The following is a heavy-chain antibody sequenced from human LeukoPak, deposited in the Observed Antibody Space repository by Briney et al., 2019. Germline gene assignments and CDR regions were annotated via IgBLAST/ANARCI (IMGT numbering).Heavy chain of an antibody. CDR3: ARVIFSVYDPTTLYYFDH. D-gene: IGHD5/OR15-5a*01. Sequence: PSETLSLTCAVNGESFSGYFWSWIRRPPGKGLEWIGEIDHSGSTNYNPSLKSRVIISIDTSENQFSLRLTSVTAADTAVYYCARVIFSVYDPTTLYYFDHWGQGALVTVSS. CDR2: IDHSGST. CDR1: GESFSGYF. V-gene: IGHV4-34*01. J-gene: IGHJ4*02.